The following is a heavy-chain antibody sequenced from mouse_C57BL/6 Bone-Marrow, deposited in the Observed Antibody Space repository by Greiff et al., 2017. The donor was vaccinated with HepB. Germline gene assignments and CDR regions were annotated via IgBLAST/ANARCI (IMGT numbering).Heavy chain of an antibody. CDR2: IDPENGDT. V-gene: IGHV14-4*01. J-gene: IGHJ3*01. CDR1: GFNIKDDY. Sequence: VQLQQSGAELVRPGASVKLSCTASGFNIKDDYMHWVKQRPEQGLEWIGWIDPENGDTEYASKFQGKATITADTAANTAYLQLSSLTSEDTAVYYCTTWGIRPYWGQGTLVTVSA. CDR3: TTWGIRPY.